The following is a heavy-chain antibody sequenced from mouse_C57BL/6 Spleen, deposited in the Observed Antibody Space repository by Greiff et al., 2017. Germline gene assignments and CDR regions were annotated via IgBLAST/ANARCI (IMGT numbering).Heavy chain of an antibody. V-gene: IGHV1-53*01. D-gene: IGHD2-12*01. J-gene: IGHJ2*01. CDR3: AKQGVNYSYGYYFDY. CDR1: GYTFTSYW. CDR2: INPSNGGT. Sequence: VQLQQPGTELVKPGASVKLSCKASGYTFTSYWMHWVKQRPGQGLEWIGNINPSNGGTNYNEKFKSKATLTVDKSSSTAYMQLSSLTSEVSAVYYRAKQGVNYSYGYYFDYWGQGTTLTVSS.